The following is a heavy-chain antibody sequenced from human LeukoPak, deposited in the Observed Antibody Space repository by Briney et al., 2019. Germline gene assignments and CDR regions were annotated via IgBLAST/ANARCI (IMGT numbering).Heavy chain of an antibody. CDR2: IIPIFGTA. Sequence: ASVKVSCKASGGTFSSYAISWVRQAPGQGLEWMGGIIPIFGTANYAQKFQGRVTITTDESTSTAYMELSSLRSEDTAVYYCARDRYQYSSGWYGYYYYYMDVWGKGTTVTVSS. D-gene: IGHD6-19*01. CDR3: ARDRYQYSSGWYGYYYYYMDV. CDR1: GGTFSSYA. V-gene: IGHV1-69*05. J-gene: IGHJ6*03.